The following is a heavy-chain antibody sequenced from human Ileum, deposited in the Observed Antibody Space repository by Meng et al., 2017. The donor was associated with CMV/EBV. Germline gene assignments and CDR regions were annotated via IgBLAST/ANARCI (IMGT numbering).Heavy chain of an antibody. CDR2: IHYSGTT. CDR1: GGSISSSNYH. V-gene: IGHV4-39*01. Sequence: QLQLQGSSPGLLGPSEPLSSPCTVSGGSISSSNYHWAWIRQSPGKGLEWIASIHYSGTTYYNPSVKSPVTISVDTSRNQFSLKLSSLTAADTAVYYCARLGIRYSYGQFDYWGQGTLVTVSS. J-gene: IGHJ4*02. D-gene: IGHD5-18*01. CDR3: ARLGIRYSYGQFDY.